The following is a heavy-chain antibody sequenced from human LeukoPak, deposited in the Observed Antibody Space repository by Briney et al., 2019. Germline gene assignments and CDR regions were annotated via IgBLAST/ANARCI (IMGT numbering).Heavy chain of an antibody. Sequence: PGGSLRLSCEASGFTFSSYDMNWVRQGPGKGLEWVSYISSSGSTKNCADSVKGRFIISRDNAKNSLYLQMNSLRDEDTAVYYCATVRPFDYWGQGTLVTVSS. D-gene: IGHD3-22*01. J-gene: IGHJ4*02. CDR3: ATVRPFDY. CDR1: GFTFSSYD. CDR2: ISSSGSTK. V-gene: IGHV3-48*02.